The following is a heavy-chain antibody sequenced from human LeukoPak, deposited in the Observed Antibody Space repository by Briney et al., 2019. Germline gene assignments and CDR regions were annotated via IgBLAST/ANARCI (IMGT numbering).Heavy chain of an antibody. CDR2: INPKIIGT. CDR1: GYNFTVYY. J-gene: IGHJ4*02. V-gene: IGHV1-2*02. D-gene: IGHD1-26*01. CDR3: ARKGRSTLDY. Sequence: ASVKVSCKASGYNFTVYYMHWVRQAPGQGLEWMGWINPKIIGTNYAQKFQDRVTMTRDTSVSTAFMELRGLRSDDTAIYFCARKGRSTLDYWGQGTLVTLSS.